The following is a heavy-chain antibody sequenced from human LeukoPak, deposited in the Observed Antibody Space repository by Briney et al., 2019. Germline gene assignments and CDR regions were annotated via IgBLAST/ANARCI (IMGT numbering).Heavy chain of an antibody. V-gene: IGHV4-39*07. CDR2: IYYSGST. Sequence: SETLSLTCTVSGGSISSSSYYWGWIRQPPGKGLEWIGSIYYSGSTYYNPSLKSRVTISVDTSKNQFSLKLSSVTAADTAVYYCARDRPAKPWALWFGEKDYWGQGTLVTVSS. CDR3: ARDRPAKPWALWFGEKDY. D-gene: IGHD3-10*01. CDR1: GGSISSSSYY. J-gene: IGHJ4*02.